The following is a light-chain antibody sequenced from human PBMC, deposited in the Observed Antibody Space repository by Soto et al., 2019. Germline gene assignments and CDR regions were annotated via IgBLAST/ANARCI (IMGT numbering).Light chain of an antibody. CDR3: QHYNSYPWT. J-gene: IGKJ1*01. CDR2: KAS. V-gene: IGKV1-5*03. Sequence: DLQMTQSPSTLSASVGDRVTITCRASQSISSWLAWYQQKPGKAPKLLIYKASSLESGVPSRFRGSGSGTECTLTISSLQPDDFATFYCQHYNSYPWTFGQGTKVEIK. CDR1: QSISSW.